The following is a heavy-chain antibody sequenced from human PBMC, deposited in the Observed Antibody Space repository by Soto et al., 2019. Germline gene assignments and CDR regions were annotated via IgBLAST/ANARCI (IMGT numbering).Heavy chain of an antibody. Sequence: QMRLQESGSGLVKPSQTLSLTCAVSGGSISSGGYAWNWIRQPPGKGLEWIGYIYQSGYTSYNPSLENRVTISVDKSKNQFSLTLSFVTAADTAVYYCARDSLTGNYFDPWGQGTLVTVSS. D-gene: IGHD1-7*01. CDR3: ARDSLTGNYFDP. CDR1: GGSISSGGYA. V-gene: IGHV4-30-2*01. CDR2: IYQSGYT. J-gene: IGHJ5*02.